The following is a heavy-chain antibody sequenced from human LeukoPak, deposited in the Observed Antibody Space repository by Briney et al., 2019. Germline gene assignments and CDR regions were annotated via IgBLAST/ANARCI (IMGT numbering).Heavy chain of an antibody. CDR2: IYPGDSDT. CDR1: GYSFTSYW. V-gene: IGHV5-51*01. Sequence: GESLKISCKASGYSFTSYWIGWVRQMPGKGLEWMMIIYPGDSDTRYSPSFQGQVTISADKSINTVYLQWSSLKASDTAMYYCARHGVVVAADHFDYWGQGTLVTVSS. CDR3: ARHGVVVAADHFDY. D-gene: IGHD2-15*01. J-gene: IGHJ4*02.